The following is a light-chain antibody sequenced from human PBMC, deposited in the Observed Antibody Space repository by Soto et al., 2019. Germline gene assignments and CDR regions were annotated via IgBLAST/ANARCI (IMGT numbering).Light chain of an antibody. CDR3: SSYTTRSTVA. V-gene: IGLV2-14*01. CDR1: SRDIGNYNF. CDR2: EVN. J-gene: IGLJ2*01. Sequence: QSALTQPASVSGSPGQSITISCAGTSRDIGNYNFVSWYQQHPGKAPRLIIYEVNNRPSGVSIRFSGSKSGNTASLTISGLQTEDEADYYCSSYTTRSTVAFGGGTKVTVL.